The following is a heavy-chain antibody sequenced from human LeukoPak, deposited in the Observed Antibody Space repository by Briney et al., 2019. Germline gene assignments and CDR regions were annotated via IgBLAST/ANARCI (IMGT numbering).Heavy chain of an antibody. J-gene: IGHJ4*02. Sequence: GRSLRLSCAASGFTFNDYAMHWVRQAPGKGLEWVSGISWNSGSIGYADSVKGRFTISRDNAKNSLYLQMNSLRAEDTALYYCAKDRDYGSGSYNYFDYWGQGTLVTVSS. CDR1: GFTFNDYA. V-gene: IGHV3-9*01. D-gene: IGHD3-10*01. CDR2: ISWNSGSI. CDR3: AKDRDYGSGSYNYFDY.